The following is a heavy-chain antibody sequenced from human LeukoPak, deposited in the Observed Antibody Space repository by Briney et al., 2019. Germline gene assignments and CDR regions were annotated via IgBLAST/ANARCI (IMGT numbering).Heavy chain of an antibody. D-gene: IGHD3-22*01. J-gene: IGHJ4*02. CDR3: ARGERRGYWVEPDY. CDR1: GYTFTSYG. CDR2: MNPNSGNT. Sequence: ASVKVSCKASGYTFTSYGINWVRQATGQGLEWMGWMNPNSGNTGYAQKFQGRVTMTRNTSISTAYMELSSLRSEDTAVYYCARGERRGYWVEPDYWGQGTLVTVSS. V-gene: IGHV1-8*02.